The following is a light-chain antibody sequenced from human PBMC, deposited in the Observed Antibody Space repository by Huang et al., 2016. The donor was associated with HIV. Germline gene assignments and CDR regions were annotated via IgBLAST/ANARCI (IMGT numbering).Light chain of an antibody. J-gene: IGKJ2*01. Sequence: VFWMTQSPSSVSASTGDRVTTSCRMSQDISSDLALDRHKPGKAPELLINGASTLQSGVPLMFNGSGSWTEFTLTIGCLQSEDCATYYCQQYYTVPYTFGQGTKLEIK. CDR2: GAS. V-gene: IGKV1D-8*01. CDR3: QQYYTVPYT. CDR1: QDISSD.